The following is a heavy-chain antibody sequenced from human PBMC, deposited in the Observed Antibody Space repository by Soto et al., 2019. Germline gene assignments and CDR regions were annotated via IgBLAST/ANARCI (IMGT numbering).Heavy chain of an antibody. CDR3: ARVSGISVAEV. CDR1: GYTFTSYA. Sequence: QVQLVQSGAEVKKPGASVKVSCKASGYTFTSYAMHWVRQAPGQRLEWMGWINGANGNTKYSQKFQGRVTITRDTSASTAYMELSSMRSADTSVDYCARVSGISVAEVWGQGSLVTVAS. D-gene: IGHD6-19*01. CDR2: INGANGNT. V-gene: IGHV1-3*01. J-gene: IGHJ4*02.